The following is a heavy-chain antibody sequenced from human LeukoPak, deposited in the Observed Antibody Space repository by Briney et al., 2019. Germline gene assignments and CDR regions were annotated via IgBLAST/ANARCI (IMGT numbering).Heavy chain of an antibody. CDR1: GFTFSSYW. Sequence: GGSLRLSCAASGFTFSSYWMSWVRQAPGKGLEWVANIKQGGSEKYYVDSVKGRFTISRDNAKNSLYLQMNSLRAEDTAVYYCARDTPDTRYYYYMDVWGKGTTVTVSS. D-gene: IGHD2-2*02. J-gene: IGHJ6*03. V-gene: IGHV3-7*01. CDR2: IKQGGSEK. CDR3: ARDTPDTRYYYYMDV.